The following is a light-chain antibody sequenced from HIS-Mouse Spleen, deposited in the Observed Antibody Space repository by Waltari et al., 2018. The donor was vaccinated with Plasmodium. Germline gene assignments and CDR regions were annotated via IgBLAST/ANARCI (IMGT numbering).Light chain of an antibody. Sequence: DIVMTQSPATLSVSPGERATLSCRASQSVSSNVAWYQQKPGQAPRLLIYGASTRATGIPARFSGSGSGTEFTLTISSLQSEDFAVYYCQQYNNPRTTFGQGTKLEIK. V-gene: IGKV3-15*01. CDR1: QSVSSN. J-gene: IGKJ2*01. CDR2: GAS. CDR3: QQYNNPRTT.